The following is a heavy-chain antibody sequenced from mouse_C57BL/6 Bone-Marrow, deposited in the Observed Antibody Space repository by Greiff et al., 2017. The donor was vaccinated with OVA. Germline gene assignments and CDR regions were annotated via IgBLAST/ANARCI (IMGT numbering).Heavy chain of an antibody. CDR2: SRNKANDYTT. D-gene: IGHD5-1-1*01. CDR1: GFTFSDFY. Sequence: EVKVVESGGGLVQSGRSLRLSCATSGFTFSDFYMEWVRQAPGKGLEWIAASRNKANDYTTEYSASVKGRFIVSRDTSQSILYLQMNALRAEDTAIYYGARYTHDAMDYWGQGTSVTVSS. CDR3: ARYTHDAMDY. V-gene: IGHV7-1*01. J-gene: IGHJ4*01.